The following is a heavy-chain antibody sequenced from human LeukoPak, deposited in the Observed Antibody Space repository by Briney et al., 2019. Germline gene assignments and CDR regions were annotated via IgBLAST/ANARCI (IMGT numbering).Heavy chain of an antibody. V-gene: IGHV1-46*01. CDR1: GYTFTSYY. Sequence: GASVKVSCKAFGYTFTSYYMHWVRQAPGQGLEWMGIINPSGGSTTYAQKFLGRVTMTRDTSTSTVYMEQSSLSSEDTAVYYCARADSGGDSSGYKWFDPWGQGTLVTVSS. D-gene: IGHD3-22*01. CDR3: ARADSGGDSSGYKWFDP. J-gene: IGHJ5*02. CDR2: INPSGGST.